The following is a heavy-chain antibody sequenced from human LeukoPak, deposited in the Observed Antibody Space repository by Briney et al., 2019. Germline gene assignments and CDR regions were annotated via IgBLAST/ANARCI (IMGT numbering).Heavy chain of an antibody. CDR1: GYSISSGYY. Sequence: SETLSLTCTVSGYSISSGYYWGWIRQPPGKGLEWIGSIHHSGSTYYNPSLKSRVTISVDTSKNQFSLKLSSVTAADTAVYYCARTVRGVIIKSPPDYWGQGTLVTVSS. CDR3: ARTVRGVIIKSPPDY. J-gene: IGHJ4*02. D-gene: IGHD3-10*01. V-gene: IGHV4-38-2*02. CDR2: IHHSGST.